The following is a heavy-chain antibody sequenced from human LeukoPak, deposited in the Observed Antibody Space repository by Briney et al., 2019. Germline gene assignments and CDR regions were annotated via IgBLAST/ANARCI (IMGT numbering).Heavy chain of an antibody. CDR3: ARDMRFGELLHPIYFDY. CDR2: INPNRGGT. J-gene: IGHJ4*02. CDR1: GYTFTTFD. D-gene: IGHD3-10*01. V-gene: IGHV1-2*02. Sequence: ASVKVSCKASGYTFTTFDINWVRQATGQGLEWMGWINPNRGGTNYAQTFQGRVTMTRDSSISTAYMELSSLRSEDTAVYYCARDMRFGELLHPIYFDYWGQGTLVTVSS.